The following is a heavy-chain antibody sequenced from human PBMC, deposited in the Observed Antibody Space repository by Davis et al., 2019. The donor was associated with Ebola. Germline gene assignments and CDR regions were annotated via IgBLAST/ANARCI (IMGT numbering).Heavy chain of an antibody. V-gene: IGHV3-53*01. D-gene: IGHD2-2*01. J-gene: IGHJ6*02. CDR2: IYNGGST. CDR3: ARQLPYYSYGMDV. Sequence: GESLKISCAASGFTVSSNYMSWVRQAPEKGLEWVSVIYNGGSTYYADSVKGRFTISRDNSKNTLYLQMNSLRAEDTAVYFCARQLPYYSYGMDVWGQGTTVTVSS. CDR1: GFTVSSNY.